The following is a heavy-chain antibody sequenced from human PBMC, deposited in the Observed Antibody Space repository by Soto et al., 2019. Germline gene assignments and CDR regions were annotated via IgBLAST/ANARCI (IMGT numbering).Heavy chain of an antibody. CDR3: ARHAYDFWSGHPNPRYYYGMDV. CDR1: GYSFTSYW. Sequence: GEALKISCKGSGYSFTSYWIGSVRQLPGKGLEWMGIIYPGDSNTRYSPSLQGQVTISVDKSISTAYLQWSSLKATDTAMYYCARHAYDFWSGHPNPRYYYGMDVWGQGTTVTFSS. D-gene: IGHD3-3*01. V-gene: IGHV5-51*01. J-gene: IGHJ6*02. CDR2: IYPGDSNT.